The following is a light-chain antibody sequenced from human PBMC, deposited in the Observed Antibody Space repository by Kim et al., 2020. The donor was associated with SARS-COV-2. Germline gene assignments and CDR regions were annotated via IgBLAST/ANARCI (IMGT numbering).Light chain of an antibody. CDR1: QDISNS. CDR3: LQHNNYPAMYT. Sequence: DIQMTQSPSVMSASVGDTVTITCRASQDISNSLAWFQQKPGKAPKRLIHGASTLQSGVPSRFSGSGSGTEFTLTISSLQPEDLATYYCLQHNNYPAMYTFGQGTKLEIK. J-gene: IGKJ2*01. V-gene: IGKV1-17*03. CDR2: GAS.